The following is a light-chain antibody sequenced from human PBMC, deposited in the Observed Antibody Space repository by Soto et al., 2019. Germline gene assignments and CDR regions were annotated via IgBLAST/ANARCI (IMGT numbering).Light chain of an antibody. J-gene: IGKJ5*01. CDR2: AAS. Sequence: EVVVTQSPATLSVSPGERATLSCRASESISTNLAWYQQKHGQAPRLLIYAASARATGIPARFSGSGSGTEFTLTISRLEPEDFAVFFCQQYGTSEIIFGQGTRLE. CDR1: ESISTN. CDR3: QQYGTSEII. V-gene: IGKV3-15*01.